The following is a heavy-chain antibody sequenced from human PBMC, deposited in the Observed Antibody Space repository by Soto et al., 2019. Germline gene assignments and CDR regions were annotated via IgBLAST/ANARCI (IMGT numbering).Heavy chain of an antibody. D-gene: IGHD3-3*01. Sequence: EVPLVESGGGLVQPGGTLTLSCTASGFTFSGSVIHWVRQASGKGLEWVGRIRAKVNSYATPYAASVKGRVTISRDDSKNTPYLRMNSLKMEDTAVYWCVGGGAGPWRHDPCGQGTLVAVSS. CDR3: VGGGAGPWRHDP. V-gene: IGHV3-73*01. CDR2: IRAKVNSYAT. CDR1: GFTFSGSV. J-gene: IGHJ5*02.